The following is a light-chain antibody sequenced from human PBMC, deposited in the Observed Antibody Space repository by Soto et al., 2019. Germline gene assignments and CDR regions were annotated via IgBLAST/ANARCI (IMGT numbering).Light chain of an antibody. Sequence: DIQMTQSPSPLSASVGDIVTITCRASQSISSYLNWYQQKPGKAPKLLIYAASSLQSGVPSRFSGSGSGTDFTLTISSLQPEDFATYYCQQSYSTPRFGGGTKVEIK. CDR3: QQSYSTPR. CDR1: QSISSY. J-gene: IGKJ4*01. CDR2: AAS. V-gene: IGKV1-39*01.